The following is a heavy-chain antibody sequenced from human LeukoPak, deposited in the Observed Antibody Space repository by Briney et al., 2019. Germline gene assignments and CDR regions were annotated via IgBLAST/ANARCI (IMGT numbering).Heavy chain of an antibody. J-gene: IGHJ4*02. D-gene: IGHD2-15*01. CDR1: GFTFSNYA. V-gene: IGHV3-23*01. CDR3: AKGRGYCTGGSCYSDY. CDR2: ISGSDGST. Sequence: PGGSLRLSCTASGFTFSNYAMSWVRQAPGKGLEWVSTISGSDGSTYYADSVKGRFTISRDNSKNTLYLQMNSLRVEDTAIYYCAKGRGYCTGGSCYSDYWSQGTLVTVSS.